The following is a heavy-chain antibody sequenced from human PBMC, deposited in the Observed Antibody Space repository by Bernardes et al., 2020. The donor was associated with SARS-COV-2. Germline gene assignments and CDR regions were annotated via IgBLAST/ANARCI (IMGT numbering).Heavy chain of an antibody. D-gene: IGHD3-10*01. CDR3: ASQGGSGSYYLYYYYGMDV. V-gene: IGHV1-8*01. CDR1: GYTFTSYD. Sequence: ASVKVSCMASGYTFTSYDINWVRQATGQGLEWMGWMNPNSGNTGYAQKFQGRVTMTRNTSISTAYMELSSLRSEDTAVYYCASQGGSGSYYLYYYYGMDVWGQGTTVTVSS. CDR2: MNPNSGNT. J-gene: IGHJ6*02.